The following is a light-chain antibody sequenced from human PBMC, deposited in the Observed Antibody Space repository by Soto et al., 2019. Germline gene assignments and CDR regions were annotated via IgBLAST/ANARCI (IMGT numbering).Light chain of an antibody. V-gene: IGLV2-8*01. CDR3: SSYAGSNNFV. CDR2: EVS. J-gene: IGLJ1*01. CDR1: SSDVGGYNY. Sequence: QSVLTQPPSASGSPGQSVTISCTGTSSDVGGYNYVSWYQQHPGKAPKLMIYEVSKRPSGVPDRFSGSKSGNTASLTVSGLQAEDEADYYCSSYAGSNNFVFGTGTKVPAL.